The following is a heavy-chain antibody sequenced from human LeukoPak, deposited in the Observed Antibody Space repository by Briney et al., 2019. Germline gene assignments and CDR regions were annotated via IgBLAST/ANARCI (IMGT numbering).Heavy chain of an antibody. J-gene: IGHJ6*03. CDR2: IKSKTDGGTT. V-gene: IGHV3-15*01. CDR3: TSPYYYYYMDV. CDR1: GFTFSNAW. Sequence: AGSLRLSCAASGFTFSNAWMSWVRQAPGKGLEWVGRIKSKTDGGTTDYAPPVKGRFTISRDDSKNTMYLQMNSLKTEDTAVYYCTSPYYYYYMDVWGKGTTVTVSS.